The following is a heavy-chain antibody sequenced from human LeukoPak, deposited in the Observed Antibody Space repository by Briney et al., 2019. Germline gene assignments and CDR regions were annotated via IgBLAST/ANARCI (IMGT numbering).Heavy chain of an antibody. D-gene: IGHD3-10*01. CDR1: GFTFSSYG. J-gene: IGHJ4*02. CDR3: ARAPVMVRGVLDY. V-gene: IGHV3-33*08. Sequence: QAGGSLRLSCAASGFTFSSYGMHWVRQAPGKGLEWVAVIWYDGSNKYYADSVKGRFTISRDNSKNTLYLQMNSLRAEDTAVYYCARAPVMVRGVLDYWGQGTLVTVSS. CDR2: IWYDGSNK.